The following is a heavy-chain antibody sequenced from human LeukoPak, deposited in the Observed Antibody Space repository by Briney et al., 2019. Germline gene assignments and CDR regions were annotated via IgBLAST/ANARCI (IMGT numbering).Heavy chain of an antibody. CDR2: ISTDGTT. CDR1: GFTFGNYA. J-gene: IGHJ6*03. V-gene: IGHV3-23*01. D-gene: IGHD3-16*01. Sequence: GGSLRLSCAVSGFTFGNYAMTWVRQAPGKGLESVSSISTDGTTYYAHSVRGRFTLSRDNSKNARHLQMRSLGAEDTAVYYCAKLGHGGYYSYMDVWGKGTTVTVSS. CDR3: AKLGHGGYYSYMDV.